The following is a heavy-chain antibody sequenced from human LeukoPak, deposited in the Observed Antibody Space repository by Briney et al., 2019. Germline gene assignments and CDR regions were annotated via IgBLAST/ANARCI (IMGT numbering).Heavy chain of an antibody. Sequence: GGSLRLSCAASGFTVSTNYMSWVRQAPGKGLEWVSVIYSGGSTYYADSVKGRFTISRDNSKNPLYLQMNSLRAEDTAVYYCARSRDNVDYYDSSGYFDYWGQGTLVTVSS. CDR1: GFTVSTNY. V-gene: IGHV3-66*02. CDR2: IYSGGST. J-gene: IGHJ4*02. D-gene: IGHD3-22*01. CDR3: ARSRDNVDYYDSSGYFDY.